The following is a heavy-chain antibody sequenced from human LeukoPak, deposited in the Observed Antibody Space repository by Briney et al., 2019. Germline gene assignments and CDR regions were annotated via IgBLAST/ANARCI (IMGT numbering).Heavy chain of an antibody. CDR1: GYTFTSYY. J-gene: IGHJ4*02. Sequence: GASVKVSCKASGYTFTSYYMHWVRQAPGQGLEWMGIINPSGGSTSYAQKFQGRVTMTRDTSTSTVYMELSSLRSEDTAVYYCARGGTYYYDSSVYYIDSGGQETLVPSS. CDR2: INPSGGST. D-gene: IGHD3-22*01. CDR3: ARGGTYYYDSSVYYIDS. V-gene: IGHV1-46*01.